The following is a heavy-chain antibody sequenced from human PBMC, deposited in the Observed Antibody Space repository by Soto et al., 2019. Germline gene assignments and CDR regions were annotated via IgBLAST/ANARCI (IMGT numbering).Heavy chain of an antibody. Sequence: QEQLVQSGAEVKKPGSSVKVSCKASGGLFSSYPISCVRQVPGQGLELMGGIIPVFQTAYYTQRFQGRVTITADESTNTAYMELSSLRSEDTAIYYCARGGSGYTWFNEFWGQGTLVTVSS. CDR3: ARGGSGYTWFNEF. J-gene: IGHJ4*02. CDR2: IIPVFQTA. D-gene: IGHD3-22*01. CDR1: GGLFSSYP. V-gene: IGHV1-69*01.